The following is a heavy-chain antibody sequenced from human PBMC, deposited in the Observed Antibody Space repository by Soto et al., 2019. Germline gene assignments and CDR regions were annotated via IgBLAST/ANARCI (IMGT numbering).Heavy chain of an antibody. D-gene: IGHD6-13*01. CDR3: ARDPAADHYYYGMDV. J-gene: IGHJ6*02. Sequence: GGSLRLSCAASGFTFSSYGMHWVRQAPGKGLEWVAVITYDGSNKYYADSVKGRFTISRDNSKNSLYLQMNSLRSEDTAVYYCARDPAADHYYYGMDVWGQGTTVTVSS. V-gene: IGHV3-30*03. CDR2: ITYDGSNK. CDR1: GFTFSSYG.